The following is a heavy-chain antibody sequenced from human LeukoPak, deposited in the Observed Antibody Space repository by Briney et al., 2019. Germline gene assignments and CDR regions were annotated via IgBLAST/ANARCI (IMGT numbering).Heavy chain of an antibody. V-gene: IGHV1-24*01. CDR1: GYTLTELS. Sequence: ASVKVSCKVSGYTLTELSMHWVRQAPGKGLEWMGGFDPEDGETIYAQKFQGRVTMTEDTSTDTAYMELSSLRSEDTAVYYCARRGLVAGIYDLVYGFDLWGQGTMVTVSS. CDR2: FDPEDGET. J-gene: IGHJ3*01. D-gene: IGHD3/OR15-3a*01. CDR3: ARRGLVAGIYDLVYGFDL.